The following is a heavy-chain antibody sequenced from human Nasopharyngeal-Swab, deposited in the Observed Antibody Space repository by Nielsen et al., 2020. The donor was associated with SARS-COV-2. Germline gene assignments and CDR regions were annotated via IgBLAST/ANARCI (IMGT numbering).Heavy chain of an antibody. CDR3: ARGRRRYFYYDYVWGSYPVGGYFDY. CDR1: GYTFISYG. V-gene: IGHV1-18*04. Sequence: ASVKVSCKASGYTFISYGISWVRQAPGQGLEWMGWISAYNGNTNYAQKLQGRVTMTTDTSTSTAYMELRGLRSDDTAVYYCARGRRRYFYYDYVWGSYPVGGYFDYWGQGTLVTVSS. D-gene: IGHD3-16*02. CDR2: ISAYNGNT. J-gene: IGHJ4*02.